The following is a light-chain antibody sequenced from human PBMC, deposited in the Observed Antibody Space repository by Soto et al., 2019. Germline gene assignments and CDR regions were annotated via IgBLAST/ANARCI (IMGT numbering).Light chain of an antibody. CDR3: SSYTHSSTVI. CDR1: SSDIGTYHY. CDR2: DVN. V-gene: IGLV2-14*03. J-gene: IGLJ2*01. Sequence: QSALTQPASVSGSPGQLITISCTGTSSDIGTYHYVSWYQQYPGKAPKLIIFDVNSRPSGVSERFLGSKSGNTASLAVSGLQAEDEADYYCSSYTHSSTVIFGGGTKLTVL.